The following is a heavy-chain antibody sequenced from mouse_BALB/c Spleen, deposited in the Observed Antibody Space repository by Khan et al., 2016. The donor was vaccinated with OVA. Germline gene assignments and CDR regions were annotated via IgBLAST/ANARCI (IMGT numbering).Heavy chain of an antibody. J-gene: IGHJ3*01. CDR3: ARGGYGGCAY. V-gene: IGHV1S135*01. Sequence: VQLQQSGPELVKPGASVKVSCKATGYAFTSYNIYWVKQSHGKSLEWVGYIVPYNGGTSYNQKFKGKATLTDDKSSTTAYMHRNSLTSEDSADDYCARGGYGGCAYWGQGTLVTVSA. CDR2: IVPYNGGT. CDR1: GYAFTSYN. D-gene: IGHD2-14*01.